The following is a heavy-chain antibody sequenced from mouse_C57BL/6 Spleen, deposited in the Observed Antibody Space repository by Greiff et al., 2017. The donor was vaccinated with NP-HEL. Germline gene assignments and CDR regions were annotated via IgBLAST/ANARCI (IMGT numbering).Heavy chain of an antibody. CDR3: ARETTVVHYFDY. CDR1: GYAFTNYL. V-gene: IGHV1-54*01. D-gene: IGHD1-1*01. Sequence: QVHVKQSGAELVRPGTSVKVSCKASGYAFTNYLIEWVKQRPGQGLEWIGVINPGSGGTNYNEKFKGKATLTADKSSSTAYMQLSSLTSEDSAVYFCARETTVVHYFDYWGQGTTLTVSS. CDR2: INPGSGGT. J-gene: IGHJ2*01.